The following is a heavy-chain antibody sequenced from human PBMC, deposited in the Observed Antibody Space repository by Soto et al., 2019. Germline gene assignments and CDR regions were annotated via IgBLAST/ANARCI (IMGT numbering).Heavy chain of an antibody. V-gene: IGHV4-4*07. CDR1: GGSITDNS. D-gene: IGHD3-22*01. CDR3: GRDQGVVITADNWFDP. CDR2: IYSSGGT. J-gene: IGHJ5*02. Sequence: LSLTCTVSGGSITDNSWVWIRQPAGKGLEWVGRIYSSGGTNYNPSLKSRVTMSVDTSRNQFSLRLRSVTATDTAVYFCGRDQGVVITADNWFDPWGQGTLVTVSS.